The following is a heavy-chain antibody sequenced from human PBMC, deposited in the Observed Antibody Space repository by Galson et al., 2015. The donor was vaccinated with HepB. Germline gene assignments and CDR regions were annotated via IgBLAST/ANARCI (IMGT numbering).Heavy chain of an antibody. D-gene: IGHD1-14*01. V-gene: IGHV3-23*01. J-gene: IGHJ1*01. Sequence: SLRLSCAASGFTFSSYAMSWVRQAPGKGLEWVSAISGSGGSTYYADSVKGRFTISRDNSKNTLYLQMNSLRAEDTAVYYCAKVGTYSGISGKGKNAEYFQHWGQGTLVTVSS. CDR3: AKVGTYSGISGKGKNAEYFQH. CDR2: ISGSGGST. CDR1: GFTFSSYA.